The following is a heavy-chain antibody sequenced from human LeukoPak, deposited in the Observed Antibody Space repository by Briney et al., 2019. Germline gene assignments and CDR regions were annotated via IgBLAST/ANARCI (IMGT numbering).Heavy chain of an antibody. J-gene: IGHJ3*02. D-gene: IGHD3-10*01. CDR3: ARGWAGELLNAFDI. V-gene: IGHV1-2*02. CDR1: GYTFTGYY. Sequence: WASVKVSCKASGYTFTGYYMHWARQAPGQGLEWMGWINPNSGGTNYAQKFQGRVTMTRDTSISTAYMELSRLRSDDTAVYYCARGWAGELLNAFDIWGQGTMVTVSS. CDR2: INPNSGGT.